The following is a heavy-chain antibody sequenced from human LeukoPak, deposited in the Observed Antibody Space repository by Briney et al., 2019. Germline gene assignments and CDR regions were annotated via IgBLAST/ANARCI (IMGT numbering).Heavy chain of an antibody. CDR2: ISSGNNI. CDR3: GRGNGDYGGVDY. Sequence: GGSLRLSCAVSGFRFSDFSINWVRQAPGKGLEWVSYISSGNNIYYADSAKGRFTISRDNGKNSVWLQMNNLRAEDTAVYHCGRGNGDYGGVDYWGQGTPVTVSS. V-gene: IGHV3-48*01. CDR1: GFRFSDFS. D-gene: IGHD4-17*01. J-gene: IGHJ4*02.